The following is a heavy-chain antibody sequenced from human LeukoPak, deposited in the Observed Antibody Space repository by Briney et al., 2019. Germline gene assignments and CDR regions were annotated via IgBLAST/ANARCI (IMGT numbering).Heavy chain of an antibody. J-gene: IGHJ5*02. CDR1: GGSISSYH. CDR2: IYYSGST. CDR3: ARVKYIYGLLNWFDP. D-gene: IGHD5-18*01. Sequence: SETLSLTCTVSGGSISSYHWSWIRQPPGKGLEWIGYIYYSGSTNYNPSLKSRVTISIDTSKTQFSLKLSSVTATDTAVYYCARVKYIYGLLNWFDPWGQGTLLTVSS. V-gene: IGHV4-59*01.